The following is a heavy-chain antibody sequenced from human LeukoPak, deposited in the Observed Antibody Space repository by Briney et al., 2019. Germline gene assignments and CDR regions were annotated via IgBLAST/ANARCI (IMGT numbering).Heavy chain of an antibody. CDR2: ISSGGDIM. V-gene: IGHV3-11*01. D-gene: IGHD4-17*01. Sequence: GGSLRLSCAASGLRFSDYYVSWIRQAPGKGLQWVSYISSGGDIMHYADSVKGRFTISRDNAKNSLYLQLNSLRPEDTALYYCSTEPRSLLYWGHGTLVTVSS. CDR3: STEPRSLLY. CDR1: GLRFSDYY. J-gene: IGHJ4*01.